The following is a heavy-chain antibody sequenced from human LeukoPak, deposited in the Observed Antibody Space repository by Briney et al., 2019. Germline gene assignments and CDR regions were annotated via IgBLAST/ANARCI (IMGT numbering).Heavy chain of an antibody. Sequence: AGGSLRLSCAASGFTFSNYGMRWVRQAPGKGLEWVSGIIDTGRGTFYIDSVKGRFTISRDNSKNTVYLQMNSLRAEDTAIYYCAKDHCTVTSCFAGFDYWGQGTLVTVSS. D-gene: IGHD2-2*01. CDR2: IIDTGRGT. V-gene: IGHV3-23*01. J-gene: IGHJ4*01. CDR3: AKDHCTVTSCFAGFDY. CDR1: GFTFSNYG.